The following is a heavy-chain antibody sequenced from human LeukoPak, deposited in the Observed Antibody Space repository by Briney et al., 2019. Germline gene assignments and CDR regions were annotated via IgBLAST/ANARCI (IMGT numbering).Heavy chain of an antibody. D-gene: IGHD3-22*01. CDR1: GFTFSSYA. J-gene: IGHJ4*02. V-gene: IGHV3-23*01. CDR3: AKSLNYYDSSGYYGALDY. CDR2: ISGSGGST. Sequence: QPGGSLRLSGAASGFTFSSYAMSWVRQAPGKGLEWVSAISGSGGSTYYADSVKGRFTISRDNSKNTLYLQMNSLRAEDTAVYYCAKSLNYYDSSGYYGALDYWGQGTLVTVSS.